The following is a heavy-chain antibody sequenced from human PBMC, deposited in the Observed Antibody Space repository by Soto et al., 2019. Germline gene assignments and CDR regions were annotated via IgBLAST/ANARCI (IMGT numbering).Heavy chain of an antibody. V-gene: IGHV4-59*01. CDR3: ASIFMTTDTIWGYFDL. Sequence: QVQLQESGPGLVKPSETLSLTCTVSGGSISSYYWSWIRQPPGKGLEWIGYIYYSGSTNYNPSLKSRVTIAVDTSKNQFSLKLSSVTAADTAVYYWASIFMTTDTIWGYFDLWGRGTLVTVSS. CDR1: GGSISSYY. D-gene: IGHD4-17*01. J-gene: IGHJ2*01. CDR2: IYYSGST.